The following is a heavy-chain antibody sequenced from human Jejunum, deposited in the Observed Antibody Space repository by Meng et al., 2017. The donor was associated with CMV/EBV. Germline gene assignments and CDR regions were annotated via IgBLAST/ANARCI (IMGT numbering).Heavy chain of an antibody. V-gene: IGHV3-7*01. D-gene: IGHD3-10*01. Sequence: SGFTFSNYWMGWVRQAPGKGLEWVANINQDGSETYYVDSVKGRFTISRDNAKNSLYLQMNSLRAEDTAVYYCARDEGTHGWFDPWGQGTLVTVSS. CDR1: GFTFSNYW. CDR3: ARDEGTHGWFDP. J-gene: IGHJ5*02. CDR2: INQDGSET.